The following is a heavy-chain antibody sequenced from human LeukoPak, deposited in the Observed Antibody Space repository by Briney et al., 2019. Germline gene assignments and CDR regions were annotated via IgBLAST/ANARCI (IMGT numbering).Heavy chain of an antibody. J-gene: IGHJ4*02. CDR1: GFTFSSYA. Sequence: GGSLRLSCAASGFTFSSYALSWVRQAPGKGLEWVSSIGATGDSTYHADSVTGRFAISRDNSKSMLYLQMSSLRAEDMAVYYCARDRVETEWHYHPMFDYWGQGILVAVSS. D-gene: IGHD2-21*02. V-gene: IGHV3-23*01. CDR2: IGATGDST. CDR3: ARDRVETEWHYHPMFDY.